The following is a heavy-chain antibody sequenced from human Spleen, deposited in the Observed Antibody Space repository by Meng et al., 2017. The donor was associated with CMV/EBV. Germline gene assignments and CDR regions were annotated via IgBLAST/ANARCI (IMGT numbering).Heavy chain of an antibody. CDR2: ISSSSSDI. CDR1: GLTFSTYS. J-gene: IGHJ5*02. Sequence: GGSLRLSCAASGLTFSTYSMNWVRQAPGKGLEWVSLISSSSSDIYYAESVKGRFTISRDNAKNSLYLQMNSLRAEDTAVYYCAREEMGGWFDPWGQGTLVTVSS. D-gene: IGHD3-16*01. CDR3: AREEMGGWFDP. V-gene: IGHV3-21*01.